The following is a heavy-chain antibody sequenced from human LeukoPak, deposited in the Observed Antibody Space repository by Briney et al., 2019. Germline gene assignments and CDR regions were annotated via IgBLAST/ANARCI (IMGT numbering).Heavy chain of an antibody. D-gene: IGHD2-15*01. CDR3: ARGKSAATSYYFDY. CDR2: IYSDGRT. V-gene: IGHV3-66*01. J-gene: IGHJ4*02. CDR1: GLTVSSHY. Sequence: GGSLGLSCAASGLTVSSHYMSWVRQAPGKGLEWVSVIYSDGRTFYADSVKGRFTISRDISQNALYLQMNNLKAGDTAVYYCARGKSAATSYYFDYWGQGTLVTVSS.